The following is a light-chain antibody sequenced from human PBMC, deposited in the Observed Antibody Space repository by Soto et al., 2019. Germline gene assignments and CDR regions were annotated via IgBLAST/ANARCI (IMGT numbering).Light chain of an antibody. Sequence: QSALTQPASVSGSPGQSISISCTGTSSDVGGYNYVSWYQQHPGKAPKLMIYDVTNRPSGISSRFSGSKSANTASLTISGLQAEDEADYYCSSYTRSSTVVFGGGNKVTVL. CDR3: SSYTRSSTVV. CDR2: DVT. J-gene: IGLJ2*01. CDR1: SSDVGGYNY. V-gene: IGLV2-14*01.